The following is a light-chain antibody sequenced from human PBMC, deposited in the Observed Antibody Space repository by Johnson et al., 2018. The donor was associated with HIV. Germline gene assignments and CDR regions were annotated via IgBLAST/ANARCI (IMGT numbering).Light chain of an antibody. J-gene: IGLJ1*01. V-gene: IGLV1-51*01. CDR2: DDN. CDR1: SSNIGNNY. Sequence: QSVLTQPPSVSAAPGQKVTISCSGSSSNIGNNYVSWYQQLPGTAPKLLIYDDNKRPSGIPDRFSGSKSGTSATLGITGLQTGDEADYDCGTWDSSLSSGGFFGTGTRSTVL. CDR3: GTWDSSLSSGGF.